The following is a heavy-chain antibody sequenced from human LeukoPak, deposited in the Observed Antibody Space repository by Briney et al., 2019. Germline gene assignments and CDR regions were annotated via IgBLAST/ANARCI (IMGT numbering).Heavy chain of an antibody. Sequence: ASVKVSCKASGYTFTSYDINWVRQAPGQGLEWMGWMNPNSGNTGYAQKFQGRVTITRNTSISTAYMELSSLRSEDTAVYYCARVPDVVVSSRPNWFDPWGQGTLVTVSS. CDR2: MNPNSGNT. CDR3: ARVPDVVVSSRPNWFDP. J-gene: IGHJ5*02. CDR1: GYTFTSYD. V-gene: IGHV1-8*03. D-gene: IGHD3-22*01.